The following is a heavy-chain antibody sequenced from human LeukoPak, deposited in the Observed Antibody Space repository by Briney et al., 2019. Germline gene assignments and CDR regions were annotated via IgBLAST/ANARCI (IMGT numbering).Heavy chain of an antibody. CDR3: ARALSDGSGSYYNGHYYYYYYMDV. V-gene: IGHV4-61*02. Sequence: SETLSLTCTVSGGSISSGSYYWSWIRQPAGKGLEWIGRIYTSGSTNYNPSLKSRVTISVDTSKNQFSLKLSSVTAADTAVYYCARALSDGSGSYYNGHYYYYYYMDVWGKGTTVTISS. CDR1: GGSISSGSYY. CDR2: IYTSGST. D-gene: IGHD3-10*01. J-gene: IGHJ6*03.